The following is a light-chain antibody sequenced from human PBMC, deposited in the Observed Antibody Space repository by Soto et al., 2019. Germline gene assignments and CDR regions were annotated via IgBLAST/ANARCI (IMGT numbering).Light chain of an antibody. V-gene: IGKV3-20*01. CDR1: QSVSSNN. J-gene: IGKJ3*01. CDR2: GAS. CDR3: HQYGRSPFT. Sequence: EIVLTQSPGTLSLSPGERATLSCRASQSVSSNNLAWYQQRPGQAPRVVIYGASTRATGIPERFSGSGSGTDFTLTISRLEPEDFALYYCHQYGRSPFTFGPGTKVDIK.